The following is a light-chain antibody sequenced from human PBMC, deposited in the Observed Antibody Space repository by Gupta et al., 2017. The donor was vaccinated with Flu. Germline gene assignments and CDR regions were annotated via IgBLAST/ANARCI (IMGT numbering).Light chain of an antibody. V-gene: IGKV4-1*01. J-gene: IGKJ1*01. Sequence: SLGERATINCKSSQTVLSSPNRKNYLAWYRQKPGQPPKLLIYWASSREAGVPDRFSGSGSGTDFTLTSSSLQAEDVEVYYGQQCDRTPWTFGQGTKVEIK. CDR2: WAS. CDR1: QTVLSSPNRKNY. CDR3: QQCDRTPWT.